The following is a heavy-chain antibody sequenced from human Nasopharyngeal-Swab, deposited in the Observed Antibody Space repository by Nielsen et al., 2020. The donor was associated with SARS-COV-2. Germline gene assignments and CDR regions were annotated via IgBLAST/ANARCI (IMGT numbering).Heavy chain of an antibody. D-gene: IGHD4-11*01. Sequence: GESLKISCAASGFTFSSYAMSWVRQAPGKGLEWVSVISGSGGSTYYADSVKGRFTISRDISKNTLYLQMNSLRAEDAAVYYCARDPMTTVSRFDYWGQGTLVTVSS. CDR2: ISGSGGST. CDR3: ARDPMTTVSRFDY. CDR1: GFTFSSYA. J-gene: IGHJ4*02. V-gene: IGHV3-23*01.